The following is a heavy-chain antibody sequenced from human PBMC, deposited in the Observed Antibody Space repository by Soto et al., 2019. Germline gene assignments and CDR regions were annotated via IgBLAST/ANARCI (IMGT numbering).Heavy chain of an antibody. CDR1: GFSFSRYG. D-gene: IGHD5-18*01. CDR3: AKDGYKYKYYSDY. Sequence: GGSLRLSCAASGFSFSRYGIHWFRQAPGKGLEWVAVISKDGGDKEYAESVKGRCTISRENSKSTVYLQMNSLRVEDTAVYYCAKDGYKYKYYSDYWGQGTLVTVSS. V-gene: IGHV3-30*18. CDR2: ISKDGGDK. J-gene: IGHJ4*02.